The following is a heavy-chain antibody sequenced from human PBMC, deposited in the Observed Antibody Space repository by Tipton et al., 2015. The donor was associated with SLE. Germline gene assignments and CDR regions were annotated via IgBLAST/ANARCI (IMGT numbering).Heavy chain of an antibody. CDR3: GRDNYGAFDAFDI. D-gene: IGHD4-17*01. V-gene: IGHV3-7*01. CDR2: IKHDGSEK. J-gene: IGHJ3*02. Sequence: SLRLSCAASGFTFSTYWMNWVRQAPGKGLEWVANIKHDGSEKNYVDSVRGRFTVSRDNTNNLLYLQMNSLRAEDTAVYYCGRDNYGAFDAFDIWGQGTMVTVSS. CDR1: GFTFSTYW.